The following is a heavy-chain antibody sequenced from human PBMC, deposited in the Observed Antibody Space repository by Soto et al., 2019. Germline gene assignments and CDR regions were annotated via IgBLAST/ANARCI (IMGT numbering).Heavy chain of an antibody. Sequence: QVQLVQSGAEVKKPGASVKVSCKASGYTFTSYDISWVRQATGQGLEWMGWMNPSSGNTGFAQKFQGRVTMTRNTSISTAYMELSSLRSEETAVYYCARERDHYGMDVWGQGTTVTVSS. V-gene: IGHV1-8*01. J-gene: IGHJ6*02. CDR1: GYTFTSYD. CDR2: MNPSSGNT. D-gene: IGHD6-25*01. CDR3: ARERDHYGMDV.